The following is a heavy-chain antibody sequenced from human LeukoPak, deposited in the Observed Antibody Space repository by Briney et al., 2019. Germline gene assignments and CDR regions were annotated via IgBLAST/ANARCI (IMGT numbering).Heavy chain of an antibody. CDR1: GGSFSSYY. D-gene: IGHD1-7*01. Sequence: PSETLSLTCAVFGGSFSSYYWSWIRQSPGKGLEWMGEINHSGRTNYNPSLKGRVTLSVDTSKNQFSLKMSSVTAADTAVYYCARPYYSGTYWFDSWGQGTLVTVSP. J-gene: IGHJ5*01. CDR3: ARPYYSGTYWFDS. CDR2: INHSGRT. V-gene: IGHV4-34*01.